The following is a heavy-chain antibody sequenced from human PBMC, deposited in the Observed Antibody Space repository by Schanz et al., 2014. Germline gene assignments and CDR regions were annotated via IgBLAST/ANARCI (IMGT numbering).Heavy chain of an antibody. CDR1: GFTVSNSY. Sequence: EVQLVESGGGLVQPGGSLRLSCAASGFTVSNSYIHWVRQAPGKGLEWVSTIYSSGSTYYADSVRGRFTISRDNAKNSLYLQMNSLRAEDTAVYYCARPSDSSWYMDVWGKGTTVTVSS. CDR3: ARPSDSSWYMDV. V-gene: IGHV3-53*01. CDR2: IYSSGST. D-gene: IGHD2-21*02. J-gene: IGHJ6*03.